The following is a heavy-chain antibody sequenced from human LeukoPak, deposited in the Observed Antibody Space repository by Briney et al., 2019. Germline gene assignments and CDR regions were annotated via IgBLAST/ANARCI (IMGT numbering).Heavy chain of an antibody. J-gene: IGHJ5*02. D-gene: IGHD6-13*01. CDR3: ARDAGPHSSINWFDP. Sequence: SETLSLTCTVSGGSISSYYWSWIRQPPGKGLEGIGYIYYSGSTNYNPSLKSRVTISVDTSKNQFSLKLSSVTAADTAVYYCARDAGPHSSINWFDPWGQGTLVTVSS. CDR2: IYYSGST. CDR1: GGSISSYY. V-gene: IGHV4-59*01.